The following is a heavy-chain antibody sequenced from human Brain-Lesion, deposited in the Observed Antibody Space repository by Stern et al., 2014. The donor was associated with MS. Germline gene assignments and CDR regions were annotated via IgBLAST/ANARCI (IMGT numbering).Heavy chain of an antibody. J-gene: IGHJ6*02. D-gene: IGHD6-19*01. CDR2: INIDGTER. CDR3: ARDKKGLVHYYGVDV. Sequence: EVQLVESGGGLVQPGGSLRLSCAASGFTFSTYWMSWVRQAPGKGLEWVANINIDGTERYYVGSVKGRFTISRDNAKNSLYLQMNSLSAEDMAVYYCARDKKGLVHYYGVDVWGQGTTVTVSS. CDR1: GFTFSTYW. V-gene: IGHV3-7*01.